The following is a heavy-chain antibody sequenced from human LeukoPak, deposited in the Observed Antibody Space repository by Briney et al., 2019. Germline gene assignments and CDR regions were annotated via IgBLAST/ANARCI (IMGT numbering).Heavy chain of an antibody. CDR2: IYYSGST. CDR1: GGSFSGYY. V-gene: IGHV4-34*01. Sequence: SETLSLTCAVYGGSFSGYYWSWIRQPPGKGLEWIGSIYYSGSTYYNPSLKSRVTISVDTSKNQFSLKPSSVTAADTAVYYCATDGTLGYCSGGSCSYYFDYWGQGTLVTVSS. CDR3: ATDGTLGYCSGGSCSYYFDY. D-gene: IGHD2-15*01. J-gene: IGHJ4*02.